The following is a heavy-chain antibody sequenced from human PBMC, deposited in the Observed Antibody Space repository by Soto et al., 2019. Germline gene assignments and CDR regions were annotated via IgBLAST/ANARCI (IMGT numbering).Heavy chain of an antibody. Sequence: QVQLQESGPGLVKPSETLSLTCTVSGGSINTYYWSWIRQPPGKGLDWIGYIYYTGSTNYNPSLKSRVTISVDTSKNEFSLKLSSMTAADTAVYYCARGRPWELYDYWGQGTLVTVSS. CDR2: IYYTGST. CDR1: GGSINTYY. J-gene: IGHJ4*02. CDR3: ARGRPWELYDY. D-gene: IGHD1-26*01. V-gene: IGHV4-59*12.